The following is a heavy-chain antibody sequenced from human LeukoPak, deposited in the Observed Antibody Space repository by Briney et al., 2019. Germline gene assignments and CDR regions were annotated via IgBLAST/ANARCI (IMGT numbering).Heavy chain of an antibody. V-gene: IGHV4-30-2*01. CDR2: IYHSGST. CDR3: ALSYGSSAF. D-gene: IGHD3-10*01. Sequence: SSETLSLAFAVFGASAVVGGYACGWIRQPPGKGLEWMGYIYHSGSTYYNPSLKSRVTMSVDRSKNHFSLKLNSVPAADVAVYCRALSYGSSAFWGQGILVTVSS. CDR1: GASAVVGGYA. J-gene: IGHJ4*02.